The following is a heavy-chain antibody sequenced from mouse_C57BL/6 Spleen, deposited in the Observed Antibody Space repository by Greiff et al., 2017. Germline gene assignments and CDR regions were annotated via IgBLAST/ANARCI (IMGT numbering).Heavy chain of an antibody. CDR1: GFNIKDDY. Sequence: VQLQQSGAELVRPGASVKLSCTASGFNIKDDYMHWVKQRPEQGLEWIGWIDPENGDTEYASKFQGKATITADTSSNTAYLQLSSLTSEDTAVYYCTTSYYGSTPFDYWGQGTTLTVSS. CDR2: IDPENGDT. D-gene: IGHD1-1*01. CDR3: TTSYYGSTPFDY. V-gene: IGHV14-4*01. J-gene: IGHJ2*01.